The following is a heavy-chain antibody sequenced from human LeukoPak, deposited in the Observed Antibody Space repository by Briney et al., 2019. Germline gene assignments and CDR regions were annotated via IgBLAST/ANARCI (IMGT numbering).Heavy chain of an antibody. CDR3: ARDPKTSGRDYYYMDV. CDR2: INTNTGNP. CDR1: GYTFTSYA. D-gene: IGHD3-10*01. J-gene: IGHJ6*03. V-gene: IGHV7-4-1*02. Sequence: ASVKVSCKASGYTFTSYAMNWVRQAPGQGLEWMGWINTNTGNPTYAQGFTGRFVFSLDTSVSTAYLQISSLKAEDTAVYYCARDPKTSGRDYYYMDVWGKGTTVTVSS.